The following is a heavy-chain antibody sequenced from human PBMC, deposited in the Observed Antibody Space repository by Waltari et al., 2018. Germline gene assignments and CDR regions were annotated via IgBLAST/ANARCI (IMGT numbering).Heavy chain of an antibody. D-gene: IGHD5-18*01. V-gene: IGHV4-61*02. CDR1: GGSIRSGSYY. J-gene: IGHJ4*02. CDR3: ARVSYGLDY. CDR2: IYTSGSN. Sequence: QVQLQESGPGLVKPSQTLSLTCTVSGGSIRSGSYYWSWIRQPAGKGLEWIGRIYTSGSNNYNPSLKSRVTISVDTSKNQFSLKLSSVTAADTAVYYCARVSYGLDYWGQGTLVTVSS.